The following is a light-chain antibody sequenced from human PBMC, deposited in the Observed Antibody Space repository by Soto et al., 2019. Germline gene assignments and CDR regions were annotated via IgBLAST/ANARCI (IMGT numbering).Light chain of an antibody. CDR3: QQYNDWPLA. Sequence: EIVMTQSPATLSVSPGERATLSCRASQSVRSNLAWYQQKPGQAPRLLIFGATTRAAGIPARFSGSGSGTEVTLTISSLQSEDFAVYSCQQYNDWPLAFGGGTKVEIK. CDR2: GAT. V-gene: IGKV3-15*01. CDR1: QSVRSN. J-gene: IGKJ4*01.